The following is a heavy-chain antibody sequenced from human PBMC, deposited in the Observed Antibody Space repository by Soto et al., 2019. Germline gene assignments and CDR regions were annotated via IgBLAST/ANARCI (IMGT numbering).Heavy chain of an antibody. CDR1: GYSFTNYW. Sequence: PVDSLKISCQGSGYSFTNYWVGWVRQMPGKGLEWMGRIDPSDSYTNYSPSFQGHVTISADKSISTAYLQWSSLKASDTATYYCARLKNDILTGYEYWGQGTLVTVSS. V-gene: IGHV5-10-1*01. CDR3: ARLKNDILTGYEY. D-gene: IGHD3-9*01. CDR2: IDPSDSYT. J-gene: IGHJ4*02.